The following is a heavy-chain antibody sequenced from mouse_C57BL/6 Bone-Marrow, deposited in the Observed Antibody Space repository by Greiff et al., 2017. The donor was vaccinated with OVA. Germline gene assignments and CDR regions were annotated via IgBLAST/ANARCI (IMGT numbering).Heavy chain of an antibody. D-gene: IGHD2-3*01. V-gene: IGHV2-9-1*01. CDR1: GFSLTSYA. CDR3: ARLDFDGYFNWYFDV. Sequence: VHLVESGPGLVAPSQSLSITCTVSGFSLTSYAISWVRQPPGKGLEWLGVIWTGGGTNYTSALKSRLSISKDNSKSQVFLKMNSLQTDDTARYYCARLDFDGYFNWYFDVWGTGTTVTVSS. CDR2: IWTGGGT. J-gene: IGHJ1*03.